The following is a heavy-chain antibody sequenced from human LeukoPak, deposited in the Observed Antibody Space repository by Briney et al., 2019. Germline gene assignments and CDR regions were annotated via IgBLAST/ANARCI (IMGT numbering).Heavy chain of an antibody. CDR3: ARVSNAYYYYYMDV. V-gene: IGHV3-30*02. CDR1: GFTFSSYG. CDR2: IRYDGSNK. Sequence: GGSLRLSCAASGFTFSSYGMHWVRQAPGKGLEWVAFIRYDGSNKYYADSVKGRFTISRDNAKNSLYLQMNSLRAEDTAVYYCARVSNAYYYYYMDVWGQGTTVTVSS. J-gene: IGHJ6*03.